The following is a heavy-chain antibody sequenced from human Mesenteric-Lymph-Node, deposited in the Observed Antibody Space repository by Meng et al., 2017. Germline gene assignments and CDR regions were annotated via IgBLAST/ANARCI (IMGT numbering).Heavy chain of an antibody. CDR1: GGSISSSNW. V-gene: IGHV4-4*02. CDR3: ARGAGSSWYRGYWFDP. J-gene: IGHJ5*02. Sequence: QAHLYESGTGLVTPAGTLSLTCAVSGGSISSSNWWSWVRQPPGKGLEWIGEIYHSGSTNYNPSLKSRVTISVDKSKNQFSLKLSSVTAADTAVYYCARGAGSSWYRGYWFDPWGQGTLVTVSS. CDR2: IYHSGST. D-gene: IGHD6-13*01.